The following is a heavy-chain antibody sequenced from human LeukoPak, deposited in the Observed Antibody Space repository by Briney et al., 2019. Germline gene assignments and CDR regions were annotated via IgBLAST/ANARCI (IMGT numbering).Heavy chain of an antibody. J-gene: IGHJ5*02. D-gene: IGHD3-10*01. CDR3: ARHLNIGLWFGELSWDFWFDP. Sequence: PSETLSLTCTVSGGSISSYYWSWIRQPPGKGLEWIGYIYYSGSTNYNPSLKSRVTISVDTSKNQFSLKLSSVTAADTAVYYCARHLNIGLWFGELSWDFWFDPWGQGTLVTVSS. CDR1: GGSISSYY. CDR2: IYYSGST. V-gene: IGHV4-59*08.